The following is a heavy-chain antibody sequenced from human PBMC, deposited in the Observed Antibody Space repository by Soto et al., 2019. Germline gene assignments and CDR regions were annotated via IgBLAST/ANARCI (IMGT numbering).Heavy chain of an antibody. J-gene: IGHJ5*02. V-gene: IGHV1-8*01. CDR1: GYTFTSYD. Sequence: QVQLVQSGAEVKKPGASVKVSCKASGYTFTSYDINWVRQATGQGLEGMGWMNPNSGNTGYAQKFQGRVTMTRNTSISTAYMELSSLRSEDTAVYYCARAYLNDYGDYEGWFDPWGQGTLVTVSS. CDR3: ARAYLNDYGDYEGWFDP. D-gene: IGHD4-17*01. CDR2: MNPNSGNT.